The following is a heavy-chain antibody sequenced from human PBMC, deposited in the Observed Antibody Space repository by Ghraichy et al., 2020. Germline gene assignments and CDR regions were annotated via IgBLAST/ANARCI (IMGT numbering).Heavy chain of an antibody. CDR2: IIPIFGTA. D-gene: IGHD2-2*01. CDR1: GGTFSSYA. J-gene: IGHJ6*02. CDR3: ARVRDCSSTSCLGYYYYGMDV. Sequence: SVKVSCKASGGTFSSYAISWVRQAPGQGLEWMGGIIPIFGTANYAQKFQGRVTITADESTSTAYMELSSLRSEDTAVYYCARVRDCSSTSCLGYYYYGMDVWGQGTTVTVSS. V-gene: IGHV1-69*13.